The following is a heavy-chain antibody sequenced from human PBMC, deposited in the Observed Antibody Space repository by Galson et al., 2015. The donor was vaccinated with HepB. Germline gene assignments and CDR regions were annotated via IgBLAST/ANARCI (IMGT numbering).Heavy chain of an antibody. CDR1: GFTFSGSA. CDR2: IRSKANSYAT. J-gene: IGHJ4*02. V-gene: IGHV3-73*01. D-gene: IGHD6-19*01. Sequence: SLRLSCAASGFTFSGSAMHWVRQASGKGLEWVGRIRSKANSYATAYAASVKGRFTISRDDSKNTAYLQMNSLKTEDTAVYYCTRHYPSSSGWYREPSFDYWGQGTLVTVSS. CDR3: TRHYPSSSGWYREPSFDY.